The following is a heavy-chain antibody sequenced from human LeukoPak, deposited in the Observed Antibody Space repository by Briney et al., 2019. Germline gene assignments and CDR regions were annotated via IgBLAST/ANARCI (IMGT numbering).Heavy chain of an antibody. CDR1: GYTLTELS. D-gene: IGHD6-19*01. V-gene: IGHV1-24*01. CDR3: ARDIAVAGTRFDY. CDR2: FDPEDGET. J-gene: IGHJ4*02. Sequence: ASVKVSCKVSGYTLTELSMHWVRQAPGKGLEWMGGFDPEDGETIYAQKFQGRVTMTEDTSTSTAYMELRSLRSDDTAVYYCARDIAVAGTRFDYWGQGTLVTVSS.